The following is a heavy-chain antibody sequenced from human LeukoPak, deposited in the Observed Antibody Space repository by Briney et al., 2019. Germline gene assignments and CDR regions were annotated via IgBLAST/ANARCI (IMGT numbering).Heavy chain of an antibody. CDR1: GGTFSSYA. D-gene: IGHD2-15*01. J-gene: IGHJ6*02. CDR2: IIPIFGTA. V-gene: IGHV1-69*13. CDR3: AREGCSGGNCYSEFYYFGMDV. Sequence: SVKVSCKASGGTFSSYAISWVRQAPGQGLEWMGGIIPIFGTANYAQKFQGRVTITADESTSTAYMELSSLRSEDTAVYYCAREGCSGGNCYSEFYYFGMDVWGQGTTVNVSS.